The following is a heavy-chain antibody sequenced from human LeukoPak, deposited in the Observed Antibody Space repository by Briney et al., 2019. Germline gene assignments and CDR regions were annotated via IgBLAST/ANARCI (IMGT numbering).Heavy chain of an antibody. Sequence: PGGSLRLSCAASGFTFSTYAMAWVRQAPGKGLEWVSVISGSGGSTYHADSVKGRFTISRDNSKNTLYLQMNSLRAEDTAVYYCAKMYSSSWLGYSQHWGQGTLVTVSS. CDR1: GFTFSTYA. CDR2: ISGSGGST. D-gene: IGHD6-13*01. J-gene: IGHJ1*01. V-gene: IGHV3-23*01. CDR3: AKMYSSSWLGYSQH.